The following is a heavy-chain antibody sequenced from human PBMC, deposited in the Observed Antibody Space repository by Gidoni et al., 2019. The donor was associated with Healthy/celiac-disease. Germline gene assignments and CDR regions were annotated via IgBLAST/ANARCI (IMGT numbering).Heavy chain of an antibody. CDR3: ARRRIQLWLPYYFDY. Sequence: QVQLPQWGAGLLKPSETLSLTCAVYGGSFSGYYWSWIRQPPGKGLEWIGEINHSGSTNYNPSLKSRVTISVDTSKNQFSLKLSSVTAADTAVYYCARRRIQLWLPYYFDYWGQGTLVTVSS. CDR2: INHSGST. D-gene: IGHD5-18*01. CDR1: GGSFSGYY. V-gene: IGHV4-34*01. J-gene: IGHJ4*02.